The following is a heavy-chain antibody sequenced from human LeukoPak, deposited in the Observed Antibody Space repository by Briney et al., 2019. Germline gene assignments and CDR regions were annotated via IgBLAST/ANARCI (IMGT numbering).Heavy chain of an antibody. CDR1: RFTFSSYS. CDR3: ARGPQGLDWLPFFDP. D-gene: IGHD3/OR15-3a*01. J-gene: IGHJ5*02. V-gene: IGHV3-21*01. Sequence: GGSLRLSCAASRFTFSSYSMNWVRQAPGKGLEWVSSISSSSSYIYYADSVKGRFTISRDNAKNSLYLQMNSLRAEDTAVYYCARGPQGLDWLPFFDPWGQGTLVTVSS. CDR2: ISSSSSYI.